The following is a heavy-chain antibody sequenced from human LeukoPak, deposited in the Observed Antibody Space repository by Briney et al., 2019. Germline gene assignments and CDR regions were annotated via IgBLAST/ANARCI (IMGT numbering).Heavy chain of an antibody. CDR1: GDSVSSNSAA. CDR3: AGAGLRLGTTGWFDP. V-gene: IGHV6-1*01. Sequence: SQTLSLTCAISGDSVSSNSAAWNWIRQSPSRGPEWLGRTYYRSKWYNDYAVSVKSRITINPDTSKNQFSLQLNSVTPEDTAVYYCAGAGLRLGTTGWFDPWGQGTLVTVSS. CDR2: TYYRSKWYN. J-gene: IGHJ5*02. D-gene: IGHD1-1*01.